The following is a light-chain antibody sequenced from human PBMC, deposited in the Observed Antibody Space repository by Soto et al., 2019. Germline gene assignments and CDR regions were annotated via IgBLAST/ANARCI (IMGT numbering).Light chain of an antibody. CDR3: QQRNYWQVT. Sequence: EVVLTQSPVTLSLAPDERCTLSCMASQSVSGYLAWYQQKPGQAPRLLIYDVSNRATGIPARFSGSGSGTDFTLTISSLEPEDFAIYYCQQRNYWQVTFGQGTRLEIK. CDR2: DVS. CDR1: QSVSGY. J-gene: IGKJ5*01. V-gene: IGKV3-11*01.